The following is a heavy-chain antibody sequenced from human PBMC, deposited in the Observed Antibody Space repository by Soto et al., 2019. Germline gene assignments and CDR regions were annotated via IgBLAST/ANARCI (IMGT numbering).Heavy chain of an antibody. J-gene: IGHJ5*02. CDR2: ITAYNDNT. CDR3: ARVVGGRDEGGIGFDP. Sequence: QVQLVQSGAEVKKPGASVKVSCKASGYTFSSYVFTWVRQSPGQGLECMGWITAYNDNTNYAQSFQGRVTMTTDASTSTAYMELRSLRSDDTAVYYCARVVGGRDEGGIGFDPWGQGTMVTVSS. D-gene: IGHD1-26*01. CDR1: GYTFSSYV. V-gene: IGHV1-18*01.